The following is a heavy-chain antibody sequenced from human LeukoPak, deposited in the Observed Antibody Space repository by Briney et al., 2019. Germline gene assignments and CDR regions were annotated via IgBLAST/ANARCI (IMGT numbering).Heavy chain of an antibody. CDR1: GGSFSGYY. Sequence: SETLSLTCAVYGGSFSGYYWSWIRQPPGKGLEWIGEINHSGSTNYNPSLKSRVTISVDTSKNQFSLKLSSVTAADTAVYYCASNVWSGYDNPFDYWGQGTLVTVSS. CDR3: ASNVWSGYDNPFDY. D-gene: IGHD5-12*01. V-gene: IGHV4-34*01. J-gene: IGHJ4*02. CDR2: INHSGST.